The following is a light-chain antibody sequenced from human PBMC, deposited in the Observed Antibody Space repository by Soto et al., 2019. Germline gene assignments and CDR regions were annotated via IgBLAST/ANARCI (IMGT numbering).Light chain of an antibody. V-gene: IGLV2-14*03. Sequence: QSVLTQPASMSGSPGQSVTSSCTGTRSDFGDFNYVFWYQQHPGKAPKLLIYDVSNRPSGVSNRFSGSKSGDTASLTISGLQAEDEADYYCTSYTTSITYVFGTGTKVTVL. CDR1: RSDFGDFNY. J-gene: IGLJ1*01. CDR3: TSYTTSITYV. CDR2: DVS.